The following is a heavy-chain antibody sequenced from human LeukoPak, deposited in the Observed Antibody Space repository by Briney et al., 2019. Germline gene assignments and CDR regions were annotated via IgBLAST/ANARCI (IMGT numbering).Heavy chain of an antibody. CDR2: IRGGGTSE. D-gene: IGHD4-17*01. CDR3: ARDPNGDYIGAFDM. J-gene: IGHJ3*02. CDR1: GFSCSAYA. V-gene: IGHV3-23*01. Sequence: GGSLRLSCTASGFSCSAYAMMWVRQAPGKGTEWVSAIRGGGTSEFYADSVKGRFRISRDNSKDTLFLQMNSLRAEDTAVYYCARDPNGDYIGAFDMWGPGTMVTVSS.